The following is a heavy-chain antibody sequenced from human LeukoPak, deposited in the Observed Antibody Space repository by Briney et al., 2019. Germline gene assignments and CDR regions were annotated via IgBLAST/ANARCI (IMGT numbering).Heavy chain of an antibody. CDR3: ARGKDLWRYCSGGSCYCFDY. CDR2: ISAYNGNT. Sequence: ASVKVSCXASGYTFTSYGISWVRRAPGQGLEWMGWISAYNGNTNYAQKLQGRVTMTTDTSTSTAYMELRSLRSDDTAVYYCARGKDLWRYCSGGSCYCFDYWGQGTLVTVSS. CDR1: GYTFTSYG. J-gene: IGHJ4*02. V-gene: IGHV1-18*01. D-gene: IGHD2-15*01.